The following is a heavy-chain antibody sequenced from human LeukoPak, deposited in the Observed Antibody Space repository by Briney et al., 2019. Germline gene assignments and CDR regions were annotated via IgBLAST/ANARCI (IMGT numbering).Heavy chain of an antibody. D-gene: IGHD5-12*01. Sequence: PSETLSLTCTVSGGSISSSSYYWGWIRQPPGKGLEWIGSIYYSGSTYYNPSLKSRVTISVDTSKNQFSLKLSSVTAADTAVYYCARSGYEYYYYYYMDVWGKGTTVTVSS. CDR3: ARSGYEYYYYYYMDV. V-gene: IGHV4-39*01. CDR2: IYYSGST. CDR1: GGSISSSSYY. J-gene: IGHJ6*03.